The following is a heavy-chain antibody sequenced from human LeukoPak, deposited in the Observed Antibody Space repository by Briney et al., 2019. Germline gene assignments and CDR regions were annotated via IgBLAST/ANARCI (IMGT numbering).Heavy chain of an antibody. J-gene: IGHJ4*02. V-gene: IGHV1-18*01. CDR2: ISDYNGNT. CDR3: ARLHCTAVAGPTCPTQVDC. CDR1: GYTFTSHG. Sequence: ASVKVSCTTSGYTFTSHGITWVRQAPGQGLEWMGWISDYNGNTNYAQKFQGRVTMTTDTSTSTVYMELGSLRSDDTALYYCARLHCTAVAGPTCPTQVDCWGQGTLVTVSS. D-gene: IGHD6-13*01.